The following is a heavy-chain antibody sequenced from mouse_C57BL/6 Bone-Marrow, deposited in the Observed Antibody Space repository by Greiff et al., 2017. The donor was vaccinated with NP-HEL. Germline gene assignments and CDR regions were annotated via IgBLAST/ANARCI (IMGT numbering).Heavy chain of an antibody. Sequence: EVQLQQSGPELVKPGASVKISCTASGYTFTDYYMNWVKQSHGKSLEWIGDINPNNGGTSYNQKFKGKATLTVDKSSSTAYMELRSLTSEYSAVYYCAGGYFDYWGQGTTLTVSS. CDR1: GYTFTDYY. V-gene: IGHV1-26*01. CDR2: INPNNGGT. CDR3: AGGYFDY. J-gene: IGHJ2*01. D-gene: IGHD1-1*02.